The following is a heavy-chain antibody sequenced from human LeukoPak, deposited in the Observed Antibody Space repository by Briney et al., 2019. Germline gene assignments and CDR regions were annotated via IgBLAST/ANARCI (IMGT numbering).Heavy chain of an antibody. CDR3: AREVEFWGDYCYMDV. Sequence: ASVKVSCKASGGTFSSYAISWVRQAPGQGLEWMGGIIPIFGTANYAQKFQGRVTITADESTSTAYMELSSLRSEDTAVYYCAREVEFWGDYCYMDVWGKGTTVTVSS. V-gene: IGHV1-69*13. CDR2: IIPIFGTA. CDR1: GGTFSSYA. D-gene: IGHD3-16*01. J-gene: IGHJ6*03.